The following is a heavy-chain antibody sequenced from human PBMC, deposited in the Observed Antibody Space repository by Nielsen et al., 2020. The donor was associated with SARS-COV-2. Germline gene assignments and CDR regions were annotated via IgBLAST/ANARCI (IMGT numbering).Heavy chain of an antibody. J-gene: IGHJ6*03. CDR3: ARDPTSTVTTAGYYYYYYMDV. D-gene: IGHD4-11*01. CDR2: INPSGGST. Sequence: WVRQAPGQGLEWMGIINPSGGSTSYAQKFQGRVTMTRDTSTSTVYMELSSLRSEDTAVCYCARDPTSTVTTAGYYYYYYMDVWGKGTTVTVSS. V-gene: IGHV1-46*01.